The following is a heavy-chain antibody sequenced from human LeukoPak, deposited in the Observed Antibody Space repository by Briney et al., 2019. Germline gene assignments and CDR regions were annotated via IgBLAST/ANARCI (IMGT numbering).Heavy chain of an antibody. D-gene: IGHD3-10*01. CDR2: INPSVGST. CDR3: ARDPAPPLVLPMYYFDY. CDR1: GYTFTSYY. J-gene: IGHJ4*02. Sequence: GASVKVSCKASGYTFTSYYMHWVRQAPGQGLEWIGIINPSVGSTSYAQKFQGRFTMTRDTSTSTVYMELSSLRSEATAVYYCARDPAPPLVLPMYYFDYWGQGTLVTVSS. V-gene: IGHV1-46*01.